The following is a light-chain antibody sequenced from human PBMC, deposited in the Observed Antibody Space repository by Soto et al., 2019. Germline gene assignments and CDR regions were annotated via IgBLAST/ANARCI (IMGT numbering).Light chain of an antibody. CDR3: MQALQTRT. V-gene: IGKV2-28*01. CDR2: LGS. CDR1: QSLLHSNGYNY. J-gene: IGKJ2*02. Sequence: DIVMTQSPLSLPATPGEPASISCRSSQSLLHSNGYNYLDWYLQKPGQSPQLLIYLGSNRASGVPDRFRGSGSGTDFTLKISRVEAEDVGVYYCMQALQTRTFGQGTKLEIK.